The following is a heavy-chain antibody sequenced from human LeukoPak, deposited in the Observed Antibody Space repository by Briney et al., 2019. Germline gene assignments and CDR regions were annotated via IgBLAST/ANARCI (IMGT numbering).Heavy chain of an antibody. V-gene: IGHV3-23*01. Sequence: GGSLRLSCAGSGFTFSSYAVNWVRQAPGKGLEWVSGISGSGETTYYADSVKGRFTISRDSSKNTMYLQMNSLRAEDTAVYYCAKARGYSHSTSFDYWGQGTLVAVSS. CDR3: AKARGYSHSTSFDY. J-gene: IGHJ4*02. D-gene: IGHD6-13*01. CDR1: GFTFSSYA. CDR2: ISGSGETT.